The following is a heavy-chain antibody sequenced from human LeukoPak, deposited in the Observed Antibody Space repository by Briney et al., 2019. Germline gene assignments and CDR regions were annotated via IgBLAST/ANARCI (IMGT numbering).Heavy chain of an antibody. Sequence: GASVKVSCKASGYTFTGYYMHWVRQAPGQGLEWMGWINPNSGGTNYAQKFQGRVTMTRDTSISTAYMELSRLRSDDTAVYYCAREIVAGLGVSFDIWGQGTMVTVSS. V-gene: IGHV1-2*02. CDR2: INPNSGGT. CDR3: AREIVAGLGVSFDI. D-gene: IGHD6-19*01. J-gene: IGHJ3*02. CDR1: GYTFTGYY.